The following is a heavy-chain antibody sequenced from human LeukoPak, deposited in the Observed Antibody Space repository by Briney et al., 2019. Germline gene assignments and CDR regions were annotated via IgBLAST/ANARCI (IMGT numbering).Heavy chain of an antibody. J-gene: IGHJ4*02. D-gene: IGHD3-3*01. CDR1: GGSISSGGYY. V-gene: IGHV4-31*03. CDR2: IYYSGST. CDR3: ARIYYDFWSRPAFDY. Sequence: TSETLSLTCTVSGGSISSGGYYWSWIRQHPGKGLEWIGYIYYSGSTYYNPSLKSRVTISVDTSKNQFSLKLSSVTAADTAVYYCARIYYDFWSRPAFDYWGQGTLVTVSS.